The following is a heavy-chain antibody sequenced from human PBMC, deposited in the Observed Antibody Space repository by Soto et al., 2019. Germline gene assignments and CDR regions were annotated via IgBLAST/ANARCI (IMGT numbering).Heavy chain of an antibody. CDR1: GFTSSSYA. Sequence: PGGSLRLSCAASGFTSSSYAMHWVRQAPGKGLEYVSAISSNGGSTYYANSVKGRFTISRDNSKNTLYLQMGSLRAEDMAVYYCARGSCTNGVCLWAIKTYYFDYWGQGTLVTVSS. V-gene: IGHV3-64*01. CDR3: ARGSCTNGVCLWAIKTYYFDY. CDR2: ISSNGGST. J-gene: IGHJ4*02. D-gene: IGHD2-8*01.